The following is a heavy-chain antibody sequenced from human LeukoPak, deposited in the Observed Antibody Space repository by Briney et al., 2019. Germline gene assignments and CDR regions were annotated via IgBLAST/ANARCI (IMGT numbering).Heavy chain of an antibody. CDR2: ISGRDYS. Sequence: GGTLRLSCAASGFNFSDYGMIWVRQAPGKGLEWVSGISGRDYSDHADSVKGRFTISRDNSKNTLYLQMNSLRAEDTALYYCAKSRNFYYYFMEVSGRGTKVTISS. V-gene: IGHV3-23*01. CDR3: AKSRNFYYYFMEV. J-gene: IGHJ6*03. CDR1: GFNFSDYG.